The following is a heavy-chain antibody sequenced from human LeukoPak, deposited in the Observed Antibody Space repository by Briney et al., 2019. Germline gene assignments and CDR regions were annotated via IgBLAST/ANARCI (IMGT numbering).Heavy chain of an antibody. D-gene: IGHD3-22*01. CDR3: TTVRARYHYDTSGYPDY. J-gene: IGHJ4*02. Sequence: GGSLRLSCAASGFTFSTAWMSWVRQAPGKGLEWVGRIKGKTAGGTTDYAAPVKGRFTISRDGSKNTLYLQMNSLKTEDTAVYYCTTVRARYHYDTSGYPDYWGQGTLVTVSS. CDR2: IKGKTAGGTT. V-gene: IGHV3-15*01. CDR1: GFTFSTAW.